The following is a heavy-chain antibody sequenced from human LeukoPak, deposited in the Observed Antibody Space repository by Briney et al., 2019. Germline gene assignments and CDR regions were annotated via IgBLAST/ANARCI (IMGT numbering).Heavy chain of an antibody. CDR1: GFTFSSYG. CDR2: IRYDGSNK. Sequence: GGSLTLSCAASGFTFSSYGMHWVRPAPGKGLEWVAFIRYDGSNKYYADSVKGRFTISRDNSKNTLYLQMNSLRAEDTAVYYCARDLGYYYGSGTTPGVMDVWGKGTTVTVSS. J-gene: IGHJ6*03. D-gene: IGHD3-10*01. V-gene: IGHV3-30*02. CDR3: ARDLGYYYGSGTTPGVMDV.